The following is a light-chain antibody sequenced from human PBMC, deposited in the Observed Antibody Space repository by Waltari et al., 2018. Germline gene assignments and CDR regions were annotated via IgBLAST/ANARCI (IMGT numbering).Light chain of an antibody. Sequence: EVVMTQSPATLSVSPGERVTLSCRASQSVTTNLAWYQQKPGPAPRLLIYCAATRATGVPARFSGSGSGTEFTLTISSLQSEDLAVYYCQQYNNWPPCTFGQGTKLEIK. CDR2: CAA. CDR3: QQYNNWPPCT. J-gene: IGKJ2*02. V-gene: IGKV3-15*01. CDR1: QSVTTN.